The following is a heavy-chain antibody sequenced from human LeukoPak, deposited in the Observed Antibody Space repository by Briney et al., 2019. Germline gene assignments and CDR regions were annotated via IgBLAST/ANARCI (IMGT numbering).Heavy chain of an antibody. J-gene: IGHJ6*02. CDR2: ISGIATTI. V-gene: IGHV3-48*04. D-gene: IGHD1-26*01. Sequence: GGSLRLSCAASGFTFRSDAMSWVRQAPGKGLEWVSYISGIATTIYYADSVKGRFTSSRDNAKNSLYLQMNSLRVEDTAVYYCARERRSEAGMDVWGQGTTVTVSS. CDR1: GFTFRSDA. CDR3: ARERRSEAGMDV.